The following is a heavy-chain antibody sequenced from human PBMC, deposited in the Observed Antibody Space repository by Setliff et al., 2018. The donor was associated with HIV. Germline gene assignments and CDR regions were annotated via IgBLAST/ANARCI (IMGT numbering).Heavy chain of an antibody. D-gene: IGHD6-19*01. Sequence: PSETLSLTCTVSGGSISSHYWSWIRQPPGKGLEWIGHIYTSGSTNYNPSLKSRVTMSVGTSKNQFSLKLSSVTAADTAVYYCARVGFCGWCLDYWGQGTVVTVSS. CDR1: GGSISSHY. J-gene: IGHJ4*02. CDR3: ARVGFCGWCLDY. CDR2: IYTSGST. V-gene: IGHV4-4*08.